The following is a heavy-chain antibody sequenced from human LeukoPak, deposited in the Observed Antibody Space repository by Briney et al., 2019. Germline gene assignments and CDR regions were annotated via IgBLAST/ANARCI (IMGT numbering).Heavy chain of an antibody. J-gene: IGHJ6*02. CDR1: GGTFSSYA. Sequence: SVKVSCKASGGTFSSYAISWVRQAPGQGLEWMGGIIPIFGTANYAQKFQGRVTITADESTSTAYMELSSLRSEDTAVYYCARVEAAAGPGGPMYYYGMDVWGQGTTVTVSS. CDR2: IIPIFGTA. V-gene: IGHV1-69*13. CDR3: ARVEAAAGPGGPMYYYGMDV. D-gene: IGHD6-13*01.